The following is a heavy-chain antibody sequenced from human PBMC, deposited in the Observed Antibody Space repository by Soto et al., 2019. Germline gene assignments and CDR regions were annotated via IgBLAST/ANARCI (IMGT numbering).Heavy chain of an antibody. CDR1: GFTVSSNY. V-gene: IGHV3-53*01. Sequence: EVQLVESGGGLIQPGGSLRLSCAASGFTVSSNYTSWVRQAPGKGLEWVSVIYSGGSTYYADSVKGRFTISRDNSKNTLYLQMNSLRAEDTAVYYCARDRVESGYPEYFQHWGQGTLVIVSS. J-gene: IGHJ1*01. CDR2: IYSGGST. D-gene: IGHD3-22*01. CDR3: ARDRVESGYPEYFQH.